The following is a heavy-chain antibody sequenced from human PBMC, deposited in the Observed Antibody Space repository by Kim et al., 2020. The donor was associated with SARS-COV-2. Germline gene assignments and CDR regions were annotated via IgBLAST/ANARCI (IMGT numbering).Heavy chain of an antibody. Sequence: GGSLRLSCAASGFTFSSYAMHWVRQAPGKGLEWVAVISYDGSNKYYADSVKGQFTISRDNSKNTLYLQMNSLRAEDTAVYYCARPYSGSYWGYFDYWGQGTLVTVSS. CDR2: ISYDGSNK. D-gene: IGHD1-26*01. J-gene: IGHJ4*02. CDR3: ARPYSGSYWGYFDY. CDR1: GFTFSSYA. V-gene: IGHV3-30*04.